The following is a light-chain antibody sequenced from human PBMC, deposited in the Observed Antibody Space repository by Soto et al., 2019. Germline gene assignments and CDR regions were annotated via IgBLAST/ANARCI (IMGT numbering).Light chain of an antibody. CDR3: QQYNSWPPIT. Sequence: EIVMTQSPATLSVSPGERATLSCRASQSVSNNYLAWYQQRPGQAPRLVIYGASTRATGIPARFSGGGSGTEFTLTISSLQSEDFAVYYCQQYNSWPPITFGQGTRLEIK. CDR2: GAS. CDR1: QSVSNN. J-gene: IGKJ5*01. V-gene: IGKV3-15*01.